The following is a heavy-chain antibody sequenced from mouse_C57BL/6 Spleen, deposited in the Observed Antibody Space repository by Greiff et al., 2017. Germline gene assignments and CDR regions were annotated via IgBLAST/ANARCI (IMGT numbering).Heavy chain of an antibody. Sequence: QVQLKQSGAALARPGASVKLSCKASGYTFTSYGISWVKQRTGQGLEWIGEIYPRSGNTYYNEKFKGKATLTADKSSSTAYMELRSLTSEDSAVYFCARYYGSSYRYFDVWGTGTTVTVSS. CDR1: GYTFTSYG. V-gene: IGHV1-81*01. CDR2: IYPRSGNT. J-gene: IGHJ1*03. CDR3: ARYYGSSYRYFDV. D-gene: IGHD1-1*01.